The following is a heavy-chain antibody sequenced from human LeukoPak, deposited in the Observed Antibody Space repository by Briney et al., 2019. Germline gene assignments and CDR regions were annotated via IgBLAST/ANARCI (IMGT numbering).Heavy chain of an antibody. D-gene: IGHD3-22*01. CDR1: GYTFTGYY. CDR3: TSDTYYYDSTGLGHWFDP. Sequence: ASVKVSCYASGYTFTGYYMHWVRQAPGQGLEWMGWINPNSGGTNYAQKFQGRVTMTWDTSISTAYMELSSLRSDDTAVYYCTSDTYYYDSTGLGHWFDPWGQGTLVTVSS. V-gene: IGHV1-2*02. CDR2: INPNSGGT. J-gene: IGHJ5*02.